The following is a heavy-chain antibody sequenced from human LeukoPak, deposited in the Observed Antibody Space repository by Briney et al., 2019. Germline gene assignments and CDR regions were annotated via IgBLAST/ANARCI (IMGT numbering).Heavy chain of an antibody. CDR3: AREHYGSGRPYNWFDP. Sequence: ASVKVSCKASGYTFTSYAMNWVRQAPGQGLEWMGWINTNTGNPTYAQGFTGRFVFSLDTSVSTAYLQISSLKAEDTAVYCCAREHYGSGRPYNWFDPWGQGTLVTVSS. V-gene: IGHV7-4-1*02. CDR1: GYTFTSYA. CDR2: INTNTGNP. J-gene: IGHJ5*02. D-gene: IGHD3-10*01.